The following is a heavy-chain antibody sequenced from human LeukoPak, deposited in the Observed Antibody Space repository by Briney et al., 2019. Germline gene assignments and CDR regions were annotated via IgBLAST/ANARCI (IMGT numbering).Heavy chain of an antibody. J-gene: IGHJ4*02. D-gene: IGHD6-13*01. CDR1: GYSISSGYY. CDR2: IYHSGST. V-gene: IGHV4-38-2*02. CDR3: ARDVSSSSWTVDY. Sequence: SETPSLTCAVSGYSISSGYYWGWIRQPPGKGLEWIGSIYHSGSTYYNPSLKSRVTISVDTSKNQFSLKLSSVTAADTAVYYCARDVSSSSWTVDYWGQGTLVTVSS.